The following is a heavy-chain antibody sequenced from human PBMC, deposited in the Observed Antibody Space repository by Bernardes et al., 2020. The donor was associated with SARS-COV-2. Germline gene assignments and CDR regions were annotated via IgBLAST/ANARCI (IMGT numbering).Heavy chain of an antibody. J-gene: IGHJ4*01. CDR2: MSSSSSYI. CDR3: ARDPYDYTWGSYRHFDY. V-gene: IGHV3-21*01. Sequence: LKVWCASSGFTFSSYSMNWVRRAPGKGLEWVSSMSSSSSYIYYADSVRGRFTISRDNAKNSLYLQMNSLRAEDTAVYYCARDPYDYTWGSYRHFDYCGHGALVTVSS. D-gene: IGHD3-16*02. CDR1: GFTFSSYS.